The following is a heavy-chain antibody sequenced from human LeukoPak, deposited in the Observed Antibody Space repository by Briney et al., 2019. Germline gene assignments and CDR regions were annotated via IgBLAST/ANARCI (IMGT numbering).Heavy chain of an antibody. D-gene: IGHD4-17*01. Sequence: SETLSLTCAVYGGSFSGYYWSWIRQPPGKGLEWIGEINHSGSTNYNPSLKSRVTISVDTSKNQFSLKLSSVTAADTAVYYCARGLDYTVTTFWATGYYYMDVWGKGTTVTVSS. J-gene: IGHJ6*03. CDR2: INHSGST. CDR3: ARGLDYTVTTFWATGYYYMDV. V-gene: IGHV4-34*01. CDR1: GGSFSGYY.